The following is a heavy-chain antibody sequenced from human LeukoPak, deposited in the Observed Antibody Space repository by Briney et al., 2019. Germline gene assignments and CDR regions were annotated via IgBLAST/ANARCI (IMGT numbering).Heavy chain of an antibody. CDR2: ISASRGIT. CDR3: ARDPTQWLRYGYFDY. CDR1: GFNYSSYT. V-gene: IGHV3-48*01. Sequence: GGSLRLSCAASGFNYSSYTMNWVRQAPGMGLEWLSYISASRGITYYADSVKGRFTISRDNAKNSLYLQMNSLRAEDTAVYYCARDPTQWLRYGYFDYWGQGTLVTVSS. J-gene: IGHJ4*02. D-gene: IGHD5-12*01.